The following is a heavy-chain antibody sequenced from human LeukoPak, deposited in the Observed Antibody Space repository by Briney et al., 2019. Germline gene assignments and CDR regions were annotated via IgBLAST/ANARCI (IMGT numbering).Heavy chain of an antibody. V-gene: IGHV4-59*01. CDR1: GGSISSYY. CDR2: IYYSGST. J-gene: IGHJ2*01. Sequence: NSSETLSLTCTVSGGSISSYYWSWIRQPPGKGLEWIGYIYYSGSTNYNPSLKSRVTISVDTSKNQFSLKLSSVTAADTAVYYCARVYCTIFGVAFDLWGRGTLVTVSS. CDR3: ARVYCTIFGVAFDL. D-gene: IGHD3-3*01.